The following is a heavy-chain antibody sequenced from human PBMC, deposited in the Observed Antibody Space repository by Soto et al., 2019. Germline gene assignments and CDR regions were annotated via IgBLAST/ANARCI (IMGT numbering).Heavy chain of an antibody. Sequence: PSETLSLTCTVSGGSISSGDYYWSWIRQFPEKGLEWNGYIYYSGSSNYNPSLKSRVSISVGTSKNQFSLKMWSVTAADRAVYYCARATYYSDTGGAPPLDYWGQGTLVTVSS. V-gene: IGHV4-30-4*01. CDR2: IYYSGSS. J-gene: IGHJ4*02. CDR1: GGSISSGDYY. D-gene: IGHD3-22*01. CDR3: ARATYYSDTGGAPPLDY.